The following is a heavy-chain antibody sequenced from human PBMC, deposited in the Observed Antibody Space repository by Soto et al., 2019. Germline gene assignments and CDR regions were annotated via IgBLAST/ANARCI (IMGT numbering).Heavy chain of an antibody. D-gene: IGHD5-12*01. Sequence: SSETLSLTCTVSGGSISSYYWSWIRQPPGKGLEWIGYIYYSGSTNYNPSLKSRVTISVDTSKNQFSLKLSSVTAADTSVYYCARIYSGDSAIDYWGQGTLVTVSS. V-gene: IGHV4-59*01. J-gene: IGHJ4*02. CDR2: IYYSGST. CDR3: ARIYSGDSAIDY. CDR1: GGSISSYY.